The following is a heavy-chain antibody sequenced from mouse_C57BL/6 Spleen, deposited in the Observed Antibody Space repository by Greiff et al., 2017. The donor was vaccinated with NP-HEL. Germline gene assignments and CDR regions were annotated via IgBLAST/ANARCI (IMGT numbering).Heavy chain of an antibody. D-gene: IGHD2-3*01. CDR1: GYTFTSYW. V-gene: IGHV1-55*01. CDR2: IYPGSGST. CDR3: ARSDGYSGYYAMDY. Sequence: QLQLQQPGAELVKPGASVKMSCKASGYTFTSYWITWVKQRPGQGLEWIGDIYPGSGSTNYNEKFKSKATLTVDTSSSTAYMQLSSLTSEDSAVYYCARSDGYSGYYAMDYWGQGTSVTVSS. J-gene: IGHJ4*01.